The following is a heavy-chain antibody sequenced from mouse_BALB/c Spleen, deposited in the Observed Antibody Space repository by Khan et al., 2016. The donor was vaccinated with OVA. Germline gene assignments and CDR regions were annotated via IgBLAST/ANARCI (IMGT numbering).Heavy chain of an antibody. V-gene: IGHV1-7*01. J-gene: IGHJ2*01. Sequence: QVQLKQSGAELAKPGASVKMSCKASGYTFTTYWMHWVKQRPGQGLEWIGYINPTSGYTDYNEKFKDRDTLSADKSSNTAYMQLSSLTSEDSAVYYLTRDRIDYWGQGTTLTVSS. CDR1: GYTFTTYW. CDR3: TRDRIDY. CDR2: INPTSGYT.